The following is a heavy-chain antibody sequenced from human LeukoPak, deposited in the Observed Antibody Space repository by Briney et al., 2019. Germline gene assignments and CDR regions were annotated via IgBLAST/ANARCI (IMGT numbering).Heavy chain of an antibody. CDR2: INHSGST. CDR1: GGSFSGYY. D-gene: IGHD6-13*01. J-gene: IGHJ4*02. V-gene: IGHV4-34*01. Sequence: SETLSLTCAVCGGSFSGYYWSWIRQPPGKGLEWIGEINHSGSTNYNPSLKSRVTISVDRYKNQFSLKLSSVTAADTAVYYCARGAYGRAAGLLARYWGQGTLVTVSS. CDR3: ARGAYGRAAGLLARY.